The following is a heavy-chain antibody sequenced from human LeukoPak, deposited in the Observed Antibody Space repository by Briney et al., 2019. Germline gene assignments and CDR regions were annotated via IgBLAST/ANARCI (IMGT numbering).Heavy chain of an antibody. Sequence: ASVKVSCKASGYTFTSYDINWVRQATGQGLEWMGWMNPNSGNTGYAQKFQGRVTMTMNTSISTAYMELSSLRSEDTAVYYCARGEIAAPPWFDPWGQGTLVTVSS. CDR2: MNPNSGNT. D-gene: IGHD6-6*01. V-gene: IGHV1-8*01. CDR1: GYTFTSYD. CDR3: ARGEIAAPPWFDP. J-gene: IGHJ5*02.